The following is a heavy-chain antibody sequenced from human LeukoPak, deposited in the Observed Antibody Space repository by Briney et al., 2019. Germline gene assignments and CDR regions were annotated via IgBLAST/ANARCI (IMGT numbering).Heavy chain of an antibody. Sequence: ASVKVSCKASGYTFTGYYMHWVRQAPGQGLEWMGGIIPIFGTANYAQKFQGRVTITTDESTSTAYVELSSLRSEDTAVYYCARDEYSSSGYYYYMDVWGKGTTVTVSS. CDR2: IIPIFGTA. V-gene: IGHV1-69*05. CDR1: GYTFTGYY. J-gene: IGHJ6*03. D-gene: IGHD6-6*01. CDR3: ARDEYSSSGYYYYMDV.